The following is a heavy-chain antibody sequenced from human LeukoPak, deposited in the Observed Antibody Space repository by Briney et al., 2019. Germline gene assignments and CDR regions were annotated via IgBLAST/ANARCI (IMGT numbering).Heavy chain of an antibody. D-gene: IGHD4-17*01. CDR1: GGSISSYY. J-gene: IGHJ4*02. CDR3: ARGGDPPYYFDY. Sequence: SETLSLTCTVSGGSISSYYWSWIRQPPGKGLEWIGYIYYSGSTNYNPSLKSRVTISVDTSKTQFSLKLSSVTAADTAVYYCARGGDPPYYFDYWGQGTLVTVSS. CDR2: IYYSGST. V-gene: IGHV4-59*01.